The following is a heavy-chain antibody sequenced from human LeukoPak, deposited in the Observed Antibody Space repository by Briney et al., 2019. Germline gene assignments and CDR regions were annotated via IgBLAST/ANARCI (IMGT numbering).Heavy chain of an antibody. CDR2: IIPILGIA. D-gene: IGHD3-3*01. CDR3: ARASITIFGVVAHAFDI. J-gene: IGHJ3*02. V-gene: IGHV1-69*04. Sequence: SVKVSCKASGGTFSSYAIRWVRQAPGQGLEWMGRIIPILGIANYAQKFQGRVTITADKSTSTAYMELSSLRSEDTAVYYCARASITIFGVVAHAFDIWGQGTMVTVSS. CDR1: GGTFSSYA.